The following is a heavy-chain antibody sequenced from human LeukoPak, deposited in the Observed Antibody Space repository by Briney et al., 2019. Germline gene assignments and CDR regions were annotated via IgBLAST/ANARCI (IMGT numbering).Heavy chain of an antibody. V-gene: IGHV3-30*02. CDR1: GFTFSSYG. J-gene: IGHJ3*02. CDR3: ARAVDGMSRWYLSAFDI. Sequence: EPGGSLRLSCAASGFTFSSYGMHWVRQAPGKGLEWVAFIRYGGSNKYYADSVKGRFTISRDNSKNTLYLQMNSLRAEDTAVYYCARAVDGMSRWYLSAFDIWGQGTMVTVSS. D-gene: IGHD6-13*01. CDR2: IRYGGSNK.